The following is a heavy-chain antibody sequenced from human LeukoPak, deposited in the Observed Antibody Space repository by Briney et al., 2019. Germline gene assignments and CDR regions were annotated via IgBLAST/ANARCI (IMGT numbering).Heavy chain of an antibody. Sequence: GASVKVSCKASGYTFTSYDINWVRQATGQGLEWMGWMNPNSGNTGYAQKFQGRVTMTRNTSISTAYMELSSLRSEDTAVYYCARGWGVVGATPYSIDYWGQGTLVTVSS. D-gene: IGHD1-26*01. J-gene: IGHJ4*02. CDR1: GYTFTSYD. CDR2: MNPNSGNT. CDR3: ARGWGVVGATPYSIDY. V-gene: IGHV1-8*01.